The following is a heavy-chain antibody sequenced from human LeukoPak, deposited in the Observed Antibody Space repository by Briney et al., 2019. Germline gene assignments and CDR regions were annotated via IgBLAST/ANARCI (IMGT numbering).Heavy chain of an antibody. D-gene: IGHD1-14*01. J-gene: IGHJ4*02. Sequence: PGGSLRLSCTASGFTFSSYEMNWVRQAPGKGLEWLSYISISGSTIYYIDSVRGRFTISRDNAQNSLYLQMNSLRAEDTAVYYCARDYAPAELDYWGQGTLVTVSS. CDR3: ARDYAPAELDY. CDR1: GFTFSSYE. V-gene: IGHV3-48*03. CDR2: ISISGSTI.